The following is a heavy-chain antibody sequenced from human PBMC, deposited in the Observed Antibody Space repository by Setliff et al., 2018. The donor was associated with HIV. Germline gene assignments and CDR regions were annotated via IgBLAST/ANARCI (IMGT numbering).Heavy chain of an antibody. CDR2: INTHTGSP. D-gene: IGHD4-17*01. J-gene: IGHJ5*02. CDR1: GYTFINYA. CDR3: ARALYGDYGGDINWLDP. Sequence: ASVKVSCKASGYTFINYAMNWGRQAPGQGLEWMGWINTHTGSPTYAQAFTGRFVFSVDTSVTTAYLQISSLKADDTAVYYCARALYGDYGGDINWLDPWGQGTLVTVSS. V-gene: IGHV7-4-1*02.